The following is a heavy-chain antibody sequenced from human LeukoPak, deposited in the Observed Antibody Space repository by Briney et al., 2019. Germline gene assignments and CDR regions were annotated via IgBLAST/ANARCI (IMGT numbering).Heavy chain of an antibody. V-gene: IGHV1-2*02. Sequence: ASVKVSCKASGYTFTSYYMHWVRQAPGQGLEWMGWINPNSGGTNYAQKFQGRVTMTRDTSISTAYMELSRLRSDDTAVYYCARDREDYGDYVGVSSAFDIWGQGTMVTVSS. CDR2: INPNSGGT. CDR1: GYTFTSYY. D-gene: IGHD4-17*01. CDR3: ARDREDYGDYVGVSSAFDI. J-gene: IGHJ3*02.